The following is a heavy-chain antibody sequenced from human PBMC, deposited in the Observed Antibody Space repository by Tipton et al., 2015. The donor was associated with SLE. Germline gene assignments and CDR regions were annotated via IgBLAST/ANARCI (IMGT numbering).Heavy chain of an antibody. V-gene: IGHV4-59*12. CDR2: IYYSGST. CDR1: GGSISSYY. CDR3: ARDRRDIVVEDWFAP. J-gene: IGHJ5*02. Sequence: TLSLTCTVSGGSISSYYWSWIRQPPGKGLEWIGYIYYSGSTNYNPSPKSRVTISVDTSKNQFSLNLSSVTAADTAVYYCARDRRDIVVEDWFAPWGQGTLVPVSS. D-gene: IGHD2-2*01.